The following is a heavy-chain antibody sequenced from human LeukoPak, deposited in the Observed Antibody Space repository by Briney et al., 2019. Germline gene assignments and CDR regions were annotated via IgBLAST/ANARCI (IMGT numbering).Heavy chain of an antibody. CDR1: GYTFTGYY. D-gene: IGHD3-22*01. CDR3: ARDLVAGYYYDSSGYRGY. V-gene: IGHV1-2*02. CDR2: INPNSGGT. J-gene: IGHJ4*02. Sequence: ASVKVSCKASGYTFTGYYMHWVRQAPGQGLEWMGWINPNSGGTNYAQKFQGRVTMTRDTSISTAYMELSRLSSDDTAVYYCARDLVAGYYYDSSGYRGYWGQGTLVTVSS.